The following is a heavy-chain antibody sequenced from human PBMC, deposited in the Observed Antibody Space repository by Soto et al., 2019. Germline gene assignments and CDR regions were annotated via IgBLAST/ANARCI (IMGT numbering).Heavy chain of an antibody. Sequence: XGALRVSCAAAGFTCSSYTMHWVRQAPGKGLEWVAVISYDGSNKYYADSVKGRFTISRDNSKNTLYLQMNSLRAEDTAVYYCARDYYDSSGYYPYWGQGTLVTVS. CDR2: ISYDGSNK. CDR1: GFTCSSYT. J-gene: IGHJ4*02. D-gene: IGHD3-22*01. CDR3: ARDYYDSSGYYPY. V-gene: IGHV3-30-3*01.